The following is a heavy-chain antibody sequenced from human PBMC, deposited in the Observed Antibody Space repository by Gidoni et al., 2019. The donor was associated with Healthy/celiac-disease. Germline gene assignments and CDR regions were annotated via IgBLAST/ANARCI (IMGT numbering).Heavy chain of an antibody. Sequence: QVQLQQWGAGLLKPSETLSLTCAVYGGSFSGYYWSWIRQPPGKGLEWIGEINHSGSTNYNPSLKSRVTISVDTSKNQFSLKLSSVTAADTAVYYCARTVGAGTSGFDYWGQGTLVTVSS. V-gene: IGHV4-34*01. CDR1: GGSFSGYY. CDR2: INHSGST. D-gene: IGHD6-19*01. CDR3: ARTVGAGTSGFDY. J-gene: IGHJ4*02.